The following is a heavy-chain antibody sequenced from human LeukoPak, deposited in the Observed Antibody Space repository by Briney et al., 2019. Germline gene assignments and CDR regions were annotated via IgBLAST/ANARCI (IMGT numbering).Heavy chain of an antibody. J-gene: IGHJ4*02. V-gene: IGHV1-2*02. Sequence: APVKVSCKASGYTFTGYYMHWVRQAPGQGLEWMGWINPNSGGTNYAQKFQGRVTMTRDTSISTAYMELSRLRSDDTAVYYCARVVTFDFWSGYFRDWGQGTLVTVSS. CDR3: ARVVTFDFWSGYFRD. D-gene: IGHD3-3*01. CDR2: INPNSGGT. CDR1: GYTFTGYY.